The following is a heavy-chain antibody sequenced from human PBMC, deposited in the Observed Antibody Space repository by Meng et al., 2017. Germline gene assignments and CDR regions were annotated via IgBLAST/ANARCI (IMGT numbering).Heavy chain of an antibody. CDR3: AGASPPQGSIWFDP. Sequence: VQLQEAVPGGWKPCGTPSRDWPVCVASNSSYYCSWNRQVAGEGLVWIRGIETSGSTNRNPSRKNTVTMSVDTSKNQFSLELSSVTASDTAVYYCAGASPPQGSIWFDPWGQGTLVTVSS. D-gene: IGHD2/OR15-2a*01. CDR1: VASNSSYY. J-gene: IGHJ5*02. CDR2: IETSGST. V-gene: IGHV4-4*07.